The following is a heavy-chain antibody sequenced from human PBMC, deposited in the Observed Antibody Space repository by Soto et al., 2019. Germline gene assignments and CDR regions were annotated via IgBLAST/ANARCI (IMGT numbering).Heavy chain of an antibody. CDR1: GFAFSDPY. D-gene: IGHD4-17*01. Sequence: QVQLGESGGGLVKPGGSLRLSCAASGFAFSDPYMSWIRQAPGKGLEWISYISSSGSTIYYADSVKGRFTISRDNAKKSLYLQMDSLTADDTAVYYCARGGASVTTPFDYWGQGTQVTVSS. CDR3: ARGGASVTTPFDY. J-gene: IGHJ4*02. CDR2: ISSSGSTI. V-gene: IGHV3-11*01.